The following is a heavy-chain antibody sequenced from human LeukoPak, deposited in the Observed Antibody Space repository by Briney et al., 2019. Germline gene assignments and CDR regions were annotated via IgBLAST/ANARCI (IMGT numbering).Heavy chain of an antibody. V-gene: IGHV4-59*01. CDR3: ARVRYYYDSSGPSNWFDP. CDR2: TYYTGST. J-gene: IGHJ5*02. CDR1: GGSIISYY. D-gene: IGHD3-22*01. Sequence: SETLSLTCSVSGGSIISYYWSWIRQPPGKGLEWIGYTYYTGSTNSNPSLKSRVTISVDTSKNQFSLRLTSVTAADTALYYCARVRYYYDSSGPSNWFDPWGQGTLVTVSS.